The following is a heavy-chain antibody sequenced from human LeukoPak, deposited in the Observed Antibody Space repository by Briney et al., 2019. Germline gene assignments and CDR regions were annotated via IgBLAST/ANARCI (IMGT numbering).Heavy chain of an antibody. CDR2: INPNSGDT. CDR1: GYTFTSYG. D-gene: IGHD6-13*01. Sequence: GASVKVSCKASGYTFTSYGISWVRQAPGQGLEWMGWINPNSGDTGFAQKFQGRVTLTRDTSITTAYMVLSSLRSEDTAVYYCARGFRGHAAGAIDPWGQGTLVTVSS. V-gene: IGHV1-8*03. CDR3: ARGFRGHAAGAIDP. J-gene: IGHJ5*02.